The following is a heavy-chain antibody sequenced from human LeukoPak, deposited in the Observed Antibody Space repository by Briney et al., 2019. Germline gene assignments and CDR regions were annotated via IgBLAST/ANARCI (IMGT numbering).Heavy chain of an antibody. Sequence: GGTLRLSCAASGFTISSCWMNWVRQAPGKGLEGGANIKQDGSEKYYVDSVKGRFTISRDNAENSLHLQMDSLRAEDGAVYCCARGGSLWGQGTLLTVSS. J-gene: IGHJ4*02. V-gene: IGHV3-7*04. CDR2: IKQDGSEK. CDR1: GFTISSCW. CDR3: ARGGSL. D-gene: IGHD1-26*01.